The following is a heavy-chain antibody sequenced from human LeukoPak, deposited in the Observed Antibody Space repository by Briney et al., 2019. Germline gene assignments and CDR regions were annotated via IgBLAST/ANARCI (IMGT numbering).Heavy chain of an antibody. Sequence: SETLSLTCAVYGGSFSGYYWSWIRQPPGKGLEWIGGINHSGSTNYNPSLKSRVTISVDTSKNQFSLKLSSVTAADTAVYYCARGRWVQLWLYDYWGQGTLVTVSS. CDR1: GGSFSGYY. CDR2: INHSGST. D-gene: IGHD5-18*01. V-gene: IGHV4-34*01. J-gene: IGHJ4*02. CDR3: ARGRWVQLWLYDY.